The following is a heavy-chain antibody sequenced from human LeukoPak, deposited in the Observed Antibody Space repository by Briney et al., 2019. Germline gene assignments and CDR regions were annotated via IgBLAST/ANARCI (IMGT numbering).Heavy chain of an antibody. Sequence: GGSLRLSCAASGFTFRSYAMHWVRQAPGEGLEWVAVIAYDGSNKYYADSVKGRFTISRDNSKNTLYLQMSSLRAEDTAIYYCAKTYYYDTSAYYYENAFDIWGQGTMVTVSS. CDR1: GFTFRSYA. V-gene: IGHV3-30-3*02. CDR2: IAYDGSNK. J-gene: IGHJ3*02. D-gene: IGHD3-22*01. CDR3: AKTYYYDTSAYYYENAFDI.